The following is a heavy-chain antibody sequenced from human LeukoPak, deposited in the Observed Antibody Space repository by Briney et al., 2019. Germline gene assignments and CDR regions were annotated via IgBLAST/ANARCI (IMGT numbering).Heavy chain of an antibody. V-gene: IGHV4-39*01. CDR2: IYYSGSY. Sequence: SETLSLTCTVSGGSISSSSYYWGWIRQPPGKGLEWIGSIYYSGSYYYNPSLKSRVTISVDTSKNQFSLKLSSVTAADTAVYYCARHQHYSSSSYYDILTGYPGYWGQGTLVTVSS. J-gene: IGHJ4*02. CDR1: GGSISSSSYY. CDR3: ARHQHYSSSSYYDILTGYPGY. D-gene: IGHD3-9*01.